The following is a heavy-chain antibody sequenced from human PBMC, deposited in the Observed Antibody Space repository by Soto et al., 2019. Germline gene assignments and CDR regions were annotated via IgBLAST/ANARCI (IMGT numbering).Heavy chain of an antibody. CDR3: ATYGATSHY. CDR2: IYHSGNT. CDR1: GGSISSGGYY. V-gene: IGHV4-31*03. Sequence: SETLSLTCTVSGGSISSGGYYWSWIRQHPEKGLEWIGHIYHSGNTYYNPSLKSRVTISVDTSKNQFSLRLGSVTAADTAVYYCATYGATSHYWGQGTLVTVSS. J-gene: IGHJ4*02. D-gene: IGHD4-17*01.